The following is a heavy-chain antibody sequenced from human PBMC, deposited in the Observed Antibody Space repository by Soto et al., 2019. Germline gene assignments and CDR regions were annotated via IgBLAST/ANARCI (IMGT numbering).Heavy chain of an antibody. J-gene: IGHJ4*02. CDR1: GGSISSGAYY. V-gene: IGHV4-31*03. CDR2: IYYSGTT. CDR3: ARESGFHRFDY. Sequence: PSETLSLTCTVSGGSISSGAYYWSWIRQHPGKGLEWIGHIYYSGTTYYNPSLRSRVTISVDTSKNQFSLKLSSLTAADTAVYYCARESGFHRFDYWGQGTLVTVSS. D-gene: IGHD1-26*01.